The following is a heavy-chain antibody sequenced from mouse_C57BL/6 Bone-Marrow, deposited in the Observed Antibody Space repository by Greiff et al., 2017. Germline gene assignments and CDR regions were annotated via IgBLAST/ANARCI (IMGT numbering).Heavy chain of an antibody. CDR3: ARGGSSQSSYYYAMDY. Sequence: VQLKESGPGLAKPSQTLSLTCSVTGYSITSDYWNWIRKFPGNKLEYMGYISYSGSTYYNPSLKSRISITRDTSKNQYYLQLNSVTTDDTATYYCARGGSSQSSYYYAMDYWGQGTSVTVSS. CDR1: GYSITSDY. J-gene: IGHJ4*01. CDR2: ISYSGST. V-gene: IGHV3-8*01. D-gene: IGHD1-1*01.